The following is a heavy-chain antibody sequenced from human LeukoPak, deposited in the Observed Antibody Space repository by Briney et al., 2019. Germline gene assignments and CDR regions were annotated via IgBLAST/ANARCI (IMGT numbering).Heavy chain of an antibody. CDR2: ISSSGGGT. V-gene: IGHV3-23*01. D-gene: IGHD3-3*01. Sequence: VGCLSPSSAASGFTFSSYAMSWGRQAPGKGLEWGSGISSSGGGTYYADSVKGRFTISRDNSKNTLYLQMNSLRAEDTAVYYCAKEREWLLSTQDYWAQGTLVTVSS. CDR1: GFTFSSYA. J-gene: IGHJ4*02. CDR3: AKEREWLLSTQDY.